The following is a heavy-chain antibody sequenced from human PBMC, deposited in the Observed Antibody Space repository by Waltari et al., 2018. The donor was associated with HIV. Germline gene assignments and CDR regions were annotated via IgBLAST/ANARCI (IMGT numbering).Heavy chain of an antibody. D-gene: IGHD6-6*01. CDR1: GFTFSTYS. J-gene: IGHJ4*02. Sequence: EVQLVESGGGLVQRGGSLRLSCAASGFTFSTYSMNGVRQAPGKGLEWVSYISSTNTIYYADSVKGRFTISRDNAKNSLYLQMNSLRAEDTAVYYCARERYSSSYFGYWGQGTLVTVSS. CDR2: ISSTNTI. V-gene: IGHV3-48*04. CDR3: ARERYSSSYFGY.